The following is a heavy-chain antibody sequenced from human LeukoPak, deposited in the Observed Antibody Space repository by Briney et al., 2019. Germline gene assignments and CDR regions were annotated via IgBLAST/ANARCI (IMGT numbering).Heavy chain of an antibody. Sequence: WASVKVSCKASGYTFTSYYMHWVRQAPGQGLEWMGIINPSGGSTSYAQKFQGRVTMTRDTSTSTVYMELSSLRSEDTAVYYCARARGYYDFWRHNTGPNWFDPWGQGTLVTVSS. CDR2: INPSGGST. V-gene: IGHV1-46*01. J-gene: IGHJ5*02. CDR1: GYTFTSYY. CDR3: ARARGYYDFWRHNTGPNWFDP. D-gene: IGHD3-3*01.